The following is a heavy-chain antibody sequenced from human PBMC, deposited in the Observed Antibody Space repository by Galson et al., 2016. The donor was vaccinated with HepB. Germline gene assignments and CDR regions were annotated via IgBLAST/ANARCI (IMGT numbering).Heavy chain of an antibody. V-gene: IGHV3-30-3*01. CDR3: ARGETGTTLD. Sequence: SLRLSCAASGFTFYTFAMHWVRQSPGKGPECVAVISFDGNNKYYADSVRGRFSISRDNPRKTLYLQMNSLTAEDTAVYFCARGETGTTLDWGQGSLVTVSS. J-gene: IGHJ4*02. D-gene: IGHD1-7*01. CDR2: ISFDGNNK. CDR1: GFTFYTFA.